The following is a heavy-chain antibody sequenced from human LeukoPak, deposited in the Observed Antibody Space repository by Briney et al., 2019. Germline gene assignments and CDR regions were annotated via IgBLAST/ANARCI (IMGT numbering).Heavy chain of an antibody. D-gene: IGHD3-10*01. CDR3: ASVSYGSGSYYISDY. Sequence: PSETLSLTCAVYGGSFSGYYWSWIRQPPGKGLEWIGEINHSGSTNYNPSLKSRVTISVDTSKNQFSLKLSSVTAADTAVYYCASVSYGSGSYYISDYWGQGTLVTVSS. CDR2: INHSGST. J-gene: IGHJ4*02. CDR1: GGSFSGYY. V-gene: IGHV4-34*01.